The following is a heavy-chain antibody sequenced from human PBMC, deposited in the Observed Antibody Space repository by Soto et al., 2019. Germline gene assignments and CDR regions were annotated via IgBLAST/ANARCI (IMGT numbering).Heavy chain of an antibody. CDR3: VRDVGGSGWFAP. V-gene: IGHV4-4*07. CDR1: GISIDNYY. J-gene: IGHJ5*02. Sequence: QVQLQQSGPGLVKPSETLSLTCTVSGISIDNYYCSWIRQSAGKGLEWIGRIYSSGTTKYNPSLKSRVTMSVDMSKSQFSLNVRSVTAADTAVYYCVRDVGGSGWFAPWGQGTLVTVSS. CDR2: IYSSGTT.